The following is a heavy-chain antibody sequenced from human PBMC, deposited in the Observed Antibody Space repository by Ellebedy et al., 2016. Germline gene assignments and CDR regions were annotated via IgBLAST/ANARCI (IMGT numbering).Heavy chain of an antibody. J-gene: IGHJ6*02. Sequence: GGSLRLXCAASGFTFDKYDMHWVRQSTGKRPEWVAVIATLGDTYYLDSVQGRFTVSRDVARNSVYLQLNNVRADDSAVYYCAREGGFRSHYGMDVWGQGTTVTVSS. CDR2: IATLGDT. V-gene: IGHV3-13*01. CDR3: AREGGFRSHYGMDV. CDR1: GFTFDKYD. D-gene: IGHD3-3*01.